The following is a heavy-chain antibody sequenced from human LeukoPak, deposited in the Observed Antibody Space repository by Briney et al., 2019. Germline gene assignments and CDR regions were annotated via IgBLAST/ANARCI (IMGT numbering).Heavy chain of an antibody. V-gene: IGHV3-48*01. CDR2: IGIDSGNT. CDR3: ARDYKYTFDN. J-gene: IGHJ4*02. CDR1: GFTFSDYS. Sequence: GGSLRLSCAASGFTFSDYSMNWVRQAPGKGLEWISYIGIDSGNTNYADSVKGRFTISGDKAKNSLYLQMNSLRVEDTAVYYCARDYKYTFDNWGQGTLVTVSS. D-gene: IGHD5-24*01.